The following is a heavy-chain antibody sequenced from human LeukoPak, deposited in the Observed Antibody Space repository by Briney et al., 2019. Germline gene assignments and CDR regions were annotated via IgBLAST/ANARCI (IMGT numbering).Heavy chain of an antibody. V-gene: IGHV4-30-2*01. CDR1: GGSISSGGYY. CDR3: ARGLEGLASGWLLD. J-gene: IGHJ4*02. D-gene: IGHD6-19*01. Sequence: SETLSLTCTVSGGSISSGGYYWSWIRQPPGKGLEWIGYIYHSGSTYYNPSLKSRVTISVDRSKNQFSLKLSSVTAADTAVYYWARGLEGLASGWLLDWGQGTLVTVSS. CDR2: IYHSGST.